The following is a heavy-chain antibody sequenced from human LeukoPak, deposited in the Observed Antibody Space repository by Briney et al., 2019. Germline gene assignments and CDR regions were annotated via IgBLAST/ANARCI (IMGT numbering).Heavy chain of an antibody. CDR3: ARDRWQWLVYNWFDP. V-gene: IGHV3-48*01. J-gene: IGHJ5*02. Sequence: GGSLRLSCVASGFTFSAYSMNWVRQAPGKGLEWVSYISSASSVTYYADSVKGRFTISRDNAKNSLYLQMNSLRAEDTAVYYCARDRWQWLVYNWFDPWGQGTLVTVSS. CDR2: ISSASSVT. D-gene: IGHD6-19*01. CDR1: GFTFSAYS.